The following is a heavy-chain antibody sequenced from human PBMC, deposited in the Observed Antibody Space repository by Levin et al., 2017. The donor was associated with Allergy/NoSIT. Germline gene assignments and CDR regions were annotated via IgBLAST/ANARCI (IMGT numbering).Heavy chain of an antibody. CDR3: ASRYGSGTYYQGNNY. D-gene: IGHD3-10*01. CDR1: GFTFSDYY. V-gene: IGHV3-11*03. J-gene: IGHJ4*02. CDR2: IITSGTHT. Sequence: PGGSLRLSCAASGFTFSDYYMSWIRQAPGQGLEWISYIITSGTHTSYADSVKGRFTITRDNANNLVFLQMNSLRAEDTAVYYCASRYGSGTYYQGNNYWSQGTLVTVSS.